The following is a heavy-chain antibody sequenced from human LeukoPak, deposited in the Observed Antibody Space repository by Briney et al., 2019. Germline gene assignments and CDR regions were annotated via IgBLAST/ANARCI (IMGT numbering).Heavy chain of an antibody. Sequence: GGSLRLSCAASGFSFSTYAMSWVRQAPGKGLEWVSYITSGSITIYYADSVKGRFTISRDNAKNSLYLQMNSLRAEDTAVYYCARGSDVSDYWGQGTLVTVSS. CDR3: ARGSDVSDY. J-gene: IGHJ4*02. V-gene: IGHV3-48*01. CDR2: ITSGSITI. D-gene: IGHD2-15*01. CDR1: GFSFSTYA.